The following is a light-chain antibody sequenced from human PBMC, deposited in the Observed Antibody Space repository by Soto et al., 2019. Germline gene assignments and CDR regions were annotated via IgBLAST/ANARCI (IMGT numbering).Light chain of an antibody. CDR2: WTS. J-gene: IGKJ1*01. Sequence: DIVMTQSPDSLAVSLGERATINCKSSQSIFFSPNNKNCLAWLQQKPGQAPKLLIYWTSSRESGVPDRFTGSGSGTDFTLTISGLQAEDVAVYYCQQYYDTPTFGQGTKVEIK. CDR1: QSIFFSPNNKNC. CDR3: QQYYDTPT. V-gene: IGKV4-1*01.